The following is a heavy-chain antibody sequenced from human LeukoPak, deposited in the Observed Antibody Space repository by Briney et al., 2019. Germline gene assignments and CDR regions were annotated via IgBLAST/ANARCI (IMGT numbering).Heavy chain of an antibody. J-gene: IGHJ6*02. CDR2: INPSSGGT. CDR3: AREYGSGPQLKYYYYGMDV. CDR1: GYTFTGYY. D-gene: IGHD3-10*01. V-gene: IGHV1-2*04. Sequence: ASVKVSCKASGYTFTGYYMHWVRQAPGQGLEWMGWINPSSGGTNYAQKFQGWVTMTRDTSISTAYMELSRLRSDDTAVYYCAREYGSGPQLKYYYYGMDVWGQGTTVTVS.